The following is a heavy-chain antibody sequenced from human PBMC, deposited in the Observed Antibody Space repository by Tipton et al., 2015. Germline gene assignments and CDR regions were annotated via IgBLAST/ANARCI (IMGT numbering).Heavy chain of an antibody. Sequence: TLSLTCTVSGGSISNGGYYWSWIRQHPGKGLEWIGYIYSSATTSYSSALRSRVTISLDASKNQFSLRLTSVTAADTAVYYCARDGGIAAKYYFDYWGQGTVVTVSS. CDR3: ARDGGIAAKYYFDY. CDR2: IYSSATT. J-gene: IGHJ4*02. V-gene: IGHV4-31*03. D-gene: IGHD6-13*01. CDR1: GGSISNGGYY.